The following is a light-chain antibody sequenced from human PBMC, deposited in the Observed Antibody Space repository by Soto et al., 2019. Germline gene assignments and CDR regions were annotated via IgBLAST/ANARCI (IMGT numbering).Light chain of an antibody. V-gene: IGKV1-5*03. CDR1: QSISSW. CDR3: QQYNSYWWT. Sequence: DIQMTQSPSTLSASVGDRVTITCRASQSISSWLAWYQQKPGKAPKLLIYKASSLESGVPSRFSGSGSGTEFTLTISSLQPDDFATSYCQQYNSYWWTFGQGTKVEIK. CDR2: KAS. J-gene: IGKJ1*01.